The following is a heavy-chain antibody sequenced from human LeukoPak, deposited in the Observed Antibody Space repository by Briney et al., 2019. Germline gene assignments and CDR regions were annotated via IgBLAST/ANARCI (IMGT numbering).Heavy chain of an antibody. CDR3: ARDQTGVAFDI. V-gene: IGHV1-69*13. CDR2: IIPIFGTA. D-gene: IGHD7-27*01. J-gene: IGHJ3*02. CDR1: GYPFTMYG. Sequence: GASVKVSCKASGYPFTMYGIAWVRQAPGQGLEWMGGIIPIFGTANYAQKFQGRVTITADESTSTAYMELSSLRSEDTAVYYCARDQTGVAFDIWGQGTMVTVSS.